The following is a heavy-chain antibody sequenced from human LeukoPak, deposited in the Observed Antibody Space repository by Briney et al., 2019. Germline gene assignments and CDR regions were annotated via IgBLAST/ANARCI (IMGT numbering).Heavy chain of an antibody. CDR1: GGTFSSYA. J-gene: IGHJ3*02. CDR2: IIPILGIA. D-gene: IGHD3-3*01. Sequence: ASVKVSCKASGGTFSSYAISWVRQAPGQGLEWMGRIIPILGIANYAQKFQGRVTITADKSTSTAYMELSSLRSEDTAVYYCASDTHYDFWSGYSAPKGAFDIWGQGTMVTVSS. CDR3: ASDTHYDFWSGYSAPKGAFDI. V-gene: IGHV1-69*04.